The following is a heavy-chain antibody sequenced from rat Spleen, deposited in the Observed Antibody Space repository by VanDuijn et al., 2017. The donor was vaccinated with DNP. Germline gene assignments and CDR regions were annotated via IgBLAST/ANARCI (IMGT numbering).Heavy chain of an antibody. D-gene: IGHD1-1*01. CDR3: ARDHYSAPPFDY. CDR2: ISYSGST. Sequence: EVQLQESGPGLVKPSQSLSLTCSVTGYSITSNYRWNWIRKFPGNKLEWIGHISYSGSTSYNPSLKSRISITRDTSKNQFFLQLNSVTTEDTATYYCARDHYSAPPFDYWGQGVMVTVSS. J-gene: IGHJ2*01. V-gene: IGHV3-1*01. CDR1: GYSITSNY.